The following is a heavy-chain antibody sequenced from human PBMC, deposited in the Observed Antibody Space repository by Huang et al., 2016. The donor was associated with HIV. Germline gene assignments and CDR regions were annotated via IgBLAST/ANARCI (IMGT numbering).Heavy chain of an antibody. Sequence: QVRLDQWGAGLLKPSETLTLTCGVYGDSLSGFFWSWIRQSPGRGLEWIGEINQSGRTNYNPSLKSRVTIAIDTSKKQFSLKLKSVTADDTSTYYCARGRGTSWSFFDTWGQGSFVTVSS. CDR2: INQSGRT. D-gene: IGHD2-2*01. V-gene: IGHV4-34*01. CDR3: ARGRGTSWSFFDT. J-gene: IGHJ5*02. CDR1: GDSLSGFF.